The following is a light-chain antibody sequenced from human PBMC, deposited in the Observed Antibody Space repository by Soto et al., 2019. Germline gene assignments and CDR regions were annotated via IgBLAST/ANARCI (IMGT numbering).Light chain of an antibody. Sequence: QSALTQPPSASGSPGQSVTISCTGASSDVGGYNFVSWYQQHPGKAPKLMIYDVTERPSGVPDRFSGSKSGNTASLTVSGLQAEDEAEYYCTSYAGSGIPVVFGGGTQLTVL. J-gene: IGLJ2*01. V-gene: IGLV2-8*01. CDR2: DVT. CDR1: SSDVGGYNF. CDR3: TSYAGSGIPVV.